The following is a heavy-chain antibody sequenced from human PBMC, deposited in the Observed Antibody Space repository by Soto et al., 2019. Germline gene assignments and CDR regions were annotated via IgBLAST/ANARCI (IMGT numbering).Heavy chain of an antibody. Sequence: QVQLMESGGGVVQPGKSLRLSCEGSGFTFNRHGMHWVRQAPGKGLEWLSVISFDGSDIYYADSVKGRFTISRDNSEKTVYLHMNSLRPEDTATYFCVKMIRGYTYGLDYWGQGTLVTVSS. CDR3: VKMIRGYTYGLDY. V-gene: IGHV3-30*18. CDR2: ISFDGSDI. J-gene: IGHJ4*02. D-gene: IGHD5-18*01. CDR1: GFTFNRHG.